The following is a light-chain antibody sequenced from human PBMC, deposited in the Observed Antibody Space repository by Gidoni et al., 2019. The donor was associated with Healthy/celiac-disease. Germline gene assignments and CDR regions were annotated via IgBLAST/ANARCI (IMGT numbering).Light chain of an antibody. J-gene: IGLJ2*01. CDR2: SNN. V-gene: IGLV1-44*01. Sequence: QSVLTQPPSASGTPGQRVTISCSGSSSNIGSNTVNWYQQLPGTAPKLLMYSNNQRPSGVPDRFSGSKSGTSASLAISGLQSEDEADYHCAAWDDSLNAIIFGGGTKLTVL. CDR1: SSNIGSNT. CDR3: AAWDDSLNAII.